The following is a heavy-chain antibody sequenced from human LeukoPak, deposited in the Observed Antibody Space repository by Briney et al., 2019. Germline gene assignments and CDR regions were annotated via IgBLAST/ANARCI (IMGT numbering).Heavy chain of an antibody. CDR1: GFIFRDYW. CDR2: INPDGSDK. V-gene: IGHV3-7*01. D-gene: IGHD6-19*01. CDR3: AGPPQAGPFDY. Sequence: GGSLRLSCAGSGFIFRDYWLTWVRQAPGKGLEWVANINPDGSDKNYVDSLKGRFTIFRDNAKNLLFLQMDSLRVEDTAVYYCAGPPQAGPFDYWGQGTLVTVSS. J-gene: IGHJ4*02.